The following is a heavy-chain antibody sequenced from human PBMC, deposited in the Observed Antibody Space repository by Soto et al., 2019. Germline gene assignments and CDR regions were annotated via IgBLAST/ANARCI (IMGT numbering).Heavy chain of an antibody. V-gene: IGHV4-34*01. D-gene: IGHD3-10*01. CDR2: INHSGST. CDR1: GGSFCGYY. Sequence: PSETLSLTCAVYGGSFCGYYWGWIRQPPGKGLEWIGEINHSGSTNYNPSLKSRVTISVDTSKNQFSLKLSSVTAADTAVYYCARGHPLLWFGELTSDRLDYWGQGTLVTVSS. J-gene: IGHJ4*02. CDR3: ARGHPLLWFGELTSDRLDY.